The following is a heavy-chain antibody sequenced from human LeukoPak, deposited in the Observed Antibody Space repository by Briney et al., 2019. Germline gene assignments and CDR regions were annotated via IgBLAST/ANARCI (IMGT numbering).Heavy chain of an antibody. V-gene: IGHV3-30*18. CDR2: ISHDGSNE. J-gene: IGHJ4*02. CDR1: GFIFRTYG. D-gene: IGHD3-9*01. CDR3: AKDMTIFSVTPFPGY. Sequence: GGSLRLSCAASGFIFRTYGMHWVRQAPGKGLEWVAFISHDGSNEYYADSVRGRFTISRDNSKNTLYLQMNSLRTEDTAVYYCAKDMTIFSVTPFPGYWGQGTLITVSS.